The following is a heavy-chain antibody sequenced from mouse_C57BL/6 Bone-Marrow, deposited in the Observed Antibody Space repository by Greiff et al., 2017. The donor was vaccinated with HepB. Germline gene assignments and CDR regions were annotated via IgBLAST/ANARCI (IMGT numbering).Heavy chain of an antibody. J-gene: IGHJ4*01. Sequence: QVQLKESGPGLVQPSQRLSITCTVSGFSLTSYGVHWVRQSPGKGLEWLGVIWSGGSTDYNAAFISRLSISKDNSKSQVFFKMNSLQADDTAIYYCARNFITTVVPGGYYAMDYWGQGTSVTVSS. CDR3: ARNFITTVVPGGYYAMDY. D-gene: IGHD1-1*01. CDR2: IWSGGST. V-gene: IGHV2-2*01. CDR1: GFSLTSYG.